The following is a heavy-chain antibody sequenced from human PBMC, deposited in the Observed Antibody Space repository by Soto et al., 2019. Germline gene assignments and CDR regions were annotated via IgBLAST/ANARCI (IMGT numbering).Heavy chain of an antibody. CDR1: GYTFTSYG. D-gene: IGHD6-13*01. CDR2: ISAYNGNT. Sequence: ASVKVSCKASGYTFTSYGISWVRQAPGQGLEWMGWISAYNGNTNYAQKLQGRVTMTTDTSTSTAYMELRSLRSDDTAVYYCARDSKVESSWFPAWTDPCGKGTLVTVSS. V-gene: IGHV1-18*01. J-gene: IGHJ5*02. CDR3: ARDSKVESSWFPAWTDP.